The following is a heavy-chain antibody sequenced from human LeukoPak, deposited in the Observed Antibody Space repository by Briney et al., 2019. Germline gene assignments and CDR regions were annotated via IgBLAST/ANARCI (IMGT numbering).Heavy chain of an antibody. J-gene: IGHJ4*02. D-gene: IGHD3-10*01. CDR3: ATMYTYYYGSGEAFDY. V-gene: IGHV3-23*01. CDR1: GFTFSSYS. CDR2: ISGSGGST. Sequence: GGSLRLSCAVSGFTFSSYSMNWVRQAPGKGLEWVSAISGSGGSTYYADSVKGRFTISRDDSKNTLYLQMNSLRAEDTAVYYCATMYTYYYGSGEAFDYWGQGTLVTVSS.